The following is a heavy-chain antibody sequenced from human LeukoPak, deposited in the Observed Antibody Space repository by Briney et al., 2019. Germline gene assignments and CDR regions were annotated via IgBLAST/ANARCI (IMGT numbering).Heavy chain of an antibody. CDR1: GGSFSGYY. CDR2: IYYSGST. Sequence: SETLSLTCAVYGGSFSGYYWSWIRQPPGKGLEWIGYIYYSGSTNYNPSLKSRVTISVDTSKNQFSLKLSSVTAADTAVYYCAGTVTYYYYGMDVWGQGTTVTVSS. CDR3: AGTVTYYYYGMDV. D-gene: IGHD4-17*01. J-gene: IGHJ6*02. V-gene: IGHV4-59*01.